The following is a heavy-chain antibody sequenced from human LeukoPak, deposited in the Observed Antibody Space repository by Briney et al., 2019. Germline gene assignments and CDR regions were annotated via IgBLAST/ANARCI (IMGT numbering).Heavy chain of an antibody. D-gene: IGHD6-19*01. Sequence: PGGSLRLSCAASGFTFSSYGMHWVRQAPGKGLEWVAVMSYDGSNKYYADSVKGRFTISRDNSKNTLYLQMNSLRAEDTAVYYCAKDIAVAGGVFDYWGQGTLVTVSS. CDR1: GFTFSSYG. J-gene: IGHJ4*02. CDR3: AKDIAVAGGVFDY. CDR2: MSYDGSNK. V-gene: IGHV3-30*18.